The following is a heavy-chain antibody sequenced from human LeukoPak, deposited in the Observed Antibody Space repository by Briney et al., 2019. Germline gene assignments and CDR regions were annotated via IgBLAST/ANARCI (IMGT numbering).Heavy chain of an antibody. J-gene: IGHJ2*01. CDR2: ITWDSGGT. V-gene: IGHV3-43*01. Sequence: GGSLRLSCAAAGFTFDDYTMHWVRQAPGKGLEWVSLITWDSGGTYYADSVKGRFTISRDNSKNSLYLQMNSLRTEDTALYYCAKGYSNYADWYFDLWGRGTLVTVSS. CDR3: AKGYSNYADWYFDL. CDR1: GFTFDDYT. D-gene: IGHD4-11*01.